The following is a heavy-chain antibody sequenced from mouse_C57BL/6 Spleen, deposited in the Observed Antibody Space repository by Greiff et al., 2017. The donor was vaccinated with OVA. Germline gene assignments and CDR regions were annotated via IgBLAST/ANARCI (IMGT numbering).Heavy chain of an antibody. CDR1: GYTFTSYW. V-gene: IGHV1-69*01. Sequence: QVQLQQPGAELVMPGASVKLSCKASGYTFTSYWMHWVKQRPGQGLEWIGEIDPSDSYTNYNQKFKGKSTLTVDKSSSTAYMQLSSLTSEDSAVYYCARTSWDYAMDYWGQGTSVTVSS. CDR3: ARTSWDYAMDY. D-gene: IGHD4-1*01. J-gene: IGHJ4*01. CDR2: IDPSDSYT.